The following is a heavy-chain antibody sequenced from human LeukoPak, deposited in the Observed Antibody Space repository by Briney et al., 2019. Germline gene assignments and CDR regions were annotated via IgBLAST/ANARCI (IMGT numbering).Heavy chain of an antibody. J-gene: IGHJ3*02. V-gene: IGHV4-4*02. CDR3: ARDGSNHEAFDI. D-gene: IGHD3-16*02. Sequence: SETLSLTCAVSGGSISSSNWWSWVRQPPGKGLEWIGEIYHSGSTNYNPSLKSRVTISVDTSKNQFSLKLSSVTAADMAVYYCARDGSNHEAFDIWGQGTMVTVSS. CDR1: GGSISSSNW. CDR2: IYHSGST.